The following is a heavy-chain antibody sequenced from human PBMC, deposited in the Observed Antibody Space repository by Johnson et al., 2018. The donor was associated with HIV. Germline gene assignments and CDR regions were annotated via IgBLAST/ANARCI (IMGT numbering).Heavy chain of an antibody. D-gene: IGHD6-19*01. CDR3: ASDRARWSSGWYNDAFGI. Sequence: QLVESGGGLVQSGGSLRLSCAASGFTFSNVWMSWVRQAPGKGLEWVGRISWNSGSIGYSDSVKGRFTISRDNAKNSLYLRMNSLRVEDTAVYYCASDRARWSSGWYNDAFGILGQGTMVTFSS. J-gene: IGHJ3*02. CDR1: GFTFSNVW. V-gene: IGHV3-20*04. CDR2: ISWNSGSI.